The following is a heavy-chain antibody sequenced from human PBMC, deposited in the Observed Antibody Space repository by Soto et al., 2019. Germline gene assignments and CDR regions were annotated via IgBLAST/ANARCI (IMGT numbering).Heavy chain of an antibody. J-gene: IGHJ6*02. CDR2: INSDRSTP. Sequence: EVQVVESGGGLVQPGGSLRLSCAASGFTFSSYWMHWVRQAPGKGLVWVSRINSDRSTPSYADSVKGRFTISRDNAKNTLYLQMNRLIAEGTAVYYCAREARGYCTSGAFYPYYYNYGRDVWGLGTTVTVS. V-gene: IGHV3-74*01. D-gene: IGHD2-8*01. CDR3: AREARGYCTSGAFYPYYYNYGRDV. CDR1: GFTFSSYW.